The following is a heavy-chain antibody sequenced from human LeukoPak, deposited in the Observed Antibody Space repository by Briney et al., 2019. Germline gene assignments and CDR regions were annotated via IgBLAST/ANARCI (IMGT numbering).Heavy chain of an antibody. CDR1: GFSVSSNY. CDR3: AKRGGSSTPGFFDY. V-gene: IGHV3-53*01. Sequence: GGSLRLSCAVSGFSVSSNYMSWVRQAPGKGLEWVSVIYGGGNTYYADSVKGRFTISRDNSKNTLYLQMNSLRVEDTAVYYCAKRGGSSTPGFFDYWGQGTLVTVSS. J-gene: IGHJ4*02. D-gene: IGHD1-26*01. CDR2: IYGGGNT.